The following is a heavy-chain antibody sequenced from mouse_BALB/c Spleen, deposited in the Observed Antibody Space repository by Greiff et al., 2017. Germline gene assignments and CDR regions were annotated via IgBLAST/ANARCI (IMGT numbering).Heavy chain of an antibody. CDR1: GFTFSSYA. D-gene: IGHD1-1*01. CDR3: ARGSNYYGSSYPWFAY. V-gene: IGHV5-6-5*01. Sequence: DVKLVESGGGLVKPGGSLKLSCAASGFTFSSYAMSWVRQTPEKRLEWVASISSGGSTYYPDSVKGRFTISRDNARNILYLQMSSLRSEDTAMYYCARGSNYYGSSYPWFAYWGQGTLVTVSA. J-gene: IGHJ3*01. CDR2: ISSGGST.